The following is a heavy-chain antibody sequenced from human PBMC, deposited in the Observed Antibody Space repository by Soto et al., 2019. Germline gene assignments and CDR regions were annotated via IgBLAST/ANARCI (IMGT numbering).Heavy chain of an antibody. CDR2: ISAYNGNT. D-gene: IGHD6-13*01. CDR3: ARDRRLRGSSSWHRRYDY. V-gene: IGHV1-18*01. Sequence: ASVKVSCKASGYTFTSYGISWVRQAPGQGLEWMGWISAYNGNTNYAQKLQGRVTMTTDTSTSTAYMELRSLRSDDTAVYYCARDRRLRGSSSWHRRYDYWGQGTLVTVSS. J-gene: IGHJ4*02. CDR1: GYTFTSYG.